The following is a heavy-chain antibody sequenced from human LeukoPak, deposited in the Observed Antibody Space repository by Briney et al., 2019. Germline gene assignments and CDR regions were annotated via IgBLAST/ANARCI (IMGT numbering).Heavy chain of an antibody. CDR3: AKQGRGLAAAYFDF. D-gene: IGHD6-13*01. J-gene: IGHJ4*02. Sequence: GGTLRLSCAASGFTFSSCGMSWVRQAPGKGLEWVSAISGSGGFTYYADSVKGRFTISRDNSKNTLYLQMNSLRAEDMAVYYCAKQGRGLAAAYFDFWGQGTLVTVSS. CDR1: GFTFSSCG. CDR2: ISGSGGFT. V-gene: IGHV3-23*01.